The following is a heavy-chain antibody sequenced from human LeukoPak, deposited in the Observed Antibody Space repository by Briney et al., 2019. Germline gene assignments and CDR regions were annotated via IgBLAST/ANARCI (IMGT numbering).Heavy chain of an antibody. J-gene: IGHJ4*02. D-gene: IGHD4/OR15-4a*01. CDR3: ARRAGAYSHPYDY. CDR1: GFTFSDYN. CDR2: ISRSGSTK. Sequence: GGSLRLSCAASGFTFSDYNMRWIRQAPGKGLEWVSSISRSGSTKYYADSVKGRFTISRDNAKNSLYLQMNSLRAEDTAVYYCARRAGAYSHPYDYWGQGTLVTVSS. V-gene: IGHV3-11*01.